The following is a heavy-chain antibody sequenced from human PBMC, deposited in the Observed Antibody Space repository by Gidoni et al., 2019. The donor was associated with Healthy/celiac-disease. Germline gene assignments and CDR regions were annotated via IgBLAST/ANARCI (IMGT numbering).Heavy chain of an antibody. J-gene: IGHJ6*03. CDR2: ISWNSGSI. V-gene: IGHV3-9*01. Sequence: EVQLVESGGGLVQPGRSLRLSCAASGFTFDDYAMHWVRQAPGKGLEWVLGISWNSGSIGYADSVKGRFTISRDNAKNSLYLQMNSLRAEDTALYYCAKDIPVTVQAAAGGFYYYYY. CDR3: AKDIPVTVQAAAGGFYYYYY. D-gene: IGHD6-13*01. CDR1: GFTFDDYA.